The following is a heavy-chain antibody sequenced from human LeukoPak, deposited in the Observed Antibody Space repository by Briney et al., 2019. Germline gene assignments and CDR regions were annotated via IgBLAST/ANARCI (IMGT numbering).Heavy chain of an antibody. Sequence: SETLSLTCTVSGGSLSSYFWSWIRQPPGTGLEWIGYIFYSGSTIYNPSLKSRVTMSVDTSKNQFSLKLSSVTAADTAVYYCARGVTGGWYGDFQHWGQGTLVTVSS. J-gene: IGHJ1*01. D-gene: IGHD6-19*01. CDR3: ARGVTGGWYGDFQH. CDR1: GGSLSSYF. CDR2: IFYSGST. V-gene: IGHV4-59*01.